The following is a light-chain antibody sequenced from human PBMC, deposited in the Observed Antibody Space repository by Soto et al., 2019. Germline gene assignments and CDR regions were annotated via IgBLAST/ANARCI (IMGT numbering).Light chain of an antibody. CDR2: GAS. V-gene: IGKV3-15*01. CDR3: LQYNDWPRT. CDR1: QSVSTN. J-gene: IGKJ1*01. Sequence: IMMTPSPDPPSVFPGGKITLSCRASQSVSTNLAWYQHKPGQAPRLLIYGASTGASGIPVRFSGSGSGTEFTLTISSLQPEDFAVYYCLQYNDWPRTFGQGTKVEIK.